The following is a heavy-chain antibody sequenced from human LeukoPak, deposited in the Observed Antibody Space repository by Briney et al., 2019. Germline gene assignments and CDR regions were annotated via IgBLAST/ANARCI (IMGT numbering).Heavy chain of an antibody. CDR3: ARELVGTAAGTLIDY. V-gene: IGHV1-46*01. D-gene: IGHD6-13*01. J-gene: IGHJ4*02. Sequence: GASVKVSCKASGYTFTSYYMHWVRQAPGQGLEWMGIINPSGGSTSYAQKFQGRVTMTRDMSTSTVYMELSSLRSEDTAVYYCARELVGTAAGTLIDYWGQGTLVTVSS. CDR1: GYTFTSYY. CDR2: INPSGGST.